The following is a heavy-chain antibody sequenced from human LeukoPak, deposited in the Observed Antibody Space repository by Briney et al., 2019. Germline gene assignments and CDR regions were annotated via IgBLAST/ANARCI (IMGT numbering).Heavy chain of an antibody. CDR1: GGSISHYY. J-gene: IGHJ6*02. CDR3: AREDPQTTVPEGMDV. D-gene: IGHD4-17*01. CDR2: IYYSGTT. V-gene: IGHV4-59*01. Sequence: PSETLSLTCTVSGGSISHYYWSWIRQSPGKGLEWIGYIYYSGTTNYNPSLKSRVTISVDTSRNQFSLQLRSVTAADTAVYYCAREDPQTTVPEGMDVWGQGTTVIVSS.